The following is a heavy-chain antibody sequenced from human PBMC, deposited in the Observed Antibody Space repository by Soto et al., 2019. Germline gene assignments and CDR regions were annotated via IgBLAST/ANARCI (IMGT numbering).Heavy chain of an antibody. D-gene: IGHD2-2*01. CDR3: AKDLTPLVVPAAYYYYYGMDV. Sequence: PGGSLRLSCAASGFTFSSYGMHWVRQAPGKGLEWVAVISYDGSNKYYADSVKGRFTISRDNSKNTLYLQMNSLRAEDTAVYYCAKDLTPLVVPAAYYYYYGMDVWGQGTTVTVSS. CDR1: GFTFSSYG. V-gene: IGHV3-30*18. J-gene: IGHJ6*02. CDR2: ISYDGSNK.